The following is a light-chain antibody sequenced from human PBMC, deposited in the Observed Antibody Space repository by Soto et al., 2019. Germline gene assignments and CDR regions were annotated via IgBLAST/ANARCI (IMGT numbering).Light chain of an antibody. CDR3: QSVDSGLVGLI. CDR2: RSS. V-gene: IGLV1-40*01. Sequence: QSVLTQPPSVSGAPGQRVTIACTGSSSNIGAGYDVHWYRHFPGVAPKLLLFRSSHRPSGVPDRFSGFTSGTSASLAITGLQPDDEAVYYGQSVDSGLVGLIFGAGTKLTGL. J-gene: IGLJ2*01. CDR1: SSNIGAGYD.